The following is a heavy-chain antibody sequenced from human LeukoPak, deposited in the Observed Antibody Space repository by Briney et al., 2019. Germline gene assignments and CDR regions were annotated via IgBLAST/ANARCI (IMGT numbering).Heavy chain of an antibody. D-gene: IGHD1-7*01. J-gene: IGHJ4*02. V-gene: IGHV3-23*01. CDR1: GFTFSSYA. Sequence: GSLRLSCAASGFTFSSYAMSWVRQAPGKGLEWVSAISGSGGSTYYADSVKGRFTISRDNSKNTLYLQMNSLRAEDTTVYYCAKDPLSWNYLGFDYWGQGTLVTVSS. CDR2: ISGSGGST. CDR3: AKDPLSWNYLGFDY.